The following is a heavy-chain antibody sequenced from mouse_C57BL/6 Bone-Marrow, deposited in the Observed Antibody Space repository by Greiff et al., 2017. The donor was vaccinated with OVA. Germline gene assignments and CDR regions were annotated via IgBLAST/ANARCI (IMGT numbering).Heavy chain of an antibody. J-gene: IGHJ3*01. Sequence: QVQLQQSGAELVRPGASVTLSCKASGYTFTDYEMHWVKQTPVHGLEWIGAIDPETGGTAYNQKFKGKAILTADKSSSTAYMELRSLTSEDSAVYYCTRSIDYGSRAWFAYWGQGTLVTVSA. D-gene: IGHD1-1*01. CDR2: IDPETGGT. CDR3: TRSIDYGSRAWFAY. CDR1: GYTFTDYE. V-gene: IGHV1-15*01.